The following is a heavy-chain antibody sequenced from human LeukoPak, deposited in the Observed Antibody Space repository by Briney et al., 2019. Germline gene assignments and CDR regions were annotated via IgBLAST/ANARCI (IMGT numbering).Heavy chain of an antibody. V-gene: IGHV1-2*02. D-gene: IGHD3-22*01. CDR3: ARVPDYYDGSGYVY. CDR1: GYTFTGYY. Sequence: ASVKVSCKASGYTFTGYYKHWVRQAPGQGLEWMGWINPNSGGTNYAQKFQGRVTMTRDTSISTAYMELSSLRSEDTAVYYCARVPDYYDGSGYVYWGQGTLVTVSS. CDR2: INPNSGGT. J-gene: IGHJ4*02.